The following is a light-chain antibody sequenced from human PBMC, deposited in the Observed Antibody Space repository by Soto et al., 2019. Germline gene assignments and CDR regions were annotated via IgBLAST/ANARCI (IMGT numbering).Light chain of an antibody. CDR1: QSLLHTDGFNY. J-gene: IGKJ4*01. CDR2: LGS. CDR3: KQGQQPLT. V-gene: IGKV2-28*01. Sequence: DIVLTQSPLSLPVTPGEPASISCRSSQSLLHTDGFNYLDWYLQKPGQSPQLLVYLGSYRAPGVPDRFSGSGSGKDFTLKISREEAEVVGIYYCKQGQQPLTFGGGTKVDI.